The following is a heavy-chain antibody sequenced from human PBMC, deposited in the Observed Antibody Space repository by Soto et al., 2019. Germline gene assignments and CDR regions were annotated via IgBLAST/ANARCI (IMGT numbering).Heavy chain of an antibody. D-gene: IGHD2-21*02. CDR2: VYPSDSDV. Sequence: PGESLKISCQGTGYRFSSSWIGWVRQKPGKGLEWLGNVYPSDSDVRYSPSFQGQVTISADKSISTAYLQWSSLKASDTAMYYCSRPNCGGDCYSDHWGQGTLVTVSS. CDR3: SRPNCGGDCYSDH. V-gene: IGHV5-51*01. CDR1: GYRFSSSW. J-gene: IGHJ4*02.